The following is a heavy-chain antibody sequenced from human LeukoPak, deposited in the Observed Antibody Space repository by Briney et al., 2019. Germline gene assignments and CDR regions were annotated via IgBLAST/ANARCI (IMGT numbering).Heavy chain of an antibody. J-gene: IGHJ4*02. Sequence: ASVEVSCKASGYTFTSYDINWVRQATGQGLEWMGWMNPNSGNTGYAQKFQGRVTMTRNTSISTAYMELSSLRSEDTAVYYCARGRRSYYDFWSGYYETFDYWGQGTLVTVSS. CDR2: MNPNSGNT. V-gene: IGHV1-8*01. CDR1: GYTFTSYD. CDR3: ARGRRSYYDFWSGYYETFDY. D-gene: IGHD3-3*01.